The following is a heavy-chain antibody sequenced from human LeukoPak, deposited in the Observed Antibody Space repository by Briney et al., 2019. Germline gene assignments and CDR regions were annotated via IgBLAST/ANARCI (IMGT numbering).Heavy chain of an antibody. CDR2: INHSGST. D-gene: IGHD6-19*01. CDR1: GGSFSGYY. V-gene: IGHV4-34*01. J-gene: IGHJ4*02. CDR3: ARGPGGMAVVC. Sequence: SETLSLTCAVYGGSFSGYYWSWIRQPPGKGLEWIGEINHSGSTNYNPSLKSRVTISVDTSKNQFSLKLSSVTAADTAVYYCARGPGGMAVVCWGQETLVTVSS.